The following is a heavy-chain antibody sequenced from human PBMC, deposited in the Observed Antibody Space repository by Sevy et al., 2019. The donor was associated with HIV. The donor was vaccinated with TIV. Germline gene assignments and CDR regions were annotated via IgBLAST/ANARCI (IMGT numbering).Heavy chain of an antibody. CDR2: ISYDGSNK. Sequence: GSLRLSCAASGFTFSSYGMHWVRQAPGKGLEWVAVISYDGSNKYYADSVKGRFTISRDNSKNTLYLQMNSLRAEDTAVYYCAKDQTLLYDSSGFDYWGQGTLVTVSS. J-gene: IGHJ4*02. D-gene: IGHD3-22*01. CDR1: GFTFSSYG. V-gene: IGHV3-30*18. CDR3: AKDQTLLYDSSGFDY.